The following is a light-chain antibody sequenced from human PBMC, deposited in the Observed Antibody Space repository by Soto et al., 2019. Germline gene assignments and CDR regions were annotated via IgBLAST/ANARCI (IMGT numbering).Light chain of an antibody. CDR2: GSN. CDR1: SSNIGAGFD. J-gene: IGLJ3*02. CDR3: QSYDSSLSGWV. Sequence: QSVLTQPPSVSGAPGQRVTISCTGSSSNIGAGFDVHWYQQLPGTAPKLLMSGSNNRPSGVPDRLSNSQSGTSASLAITGLQAEDGADYFCQSYDSSLSGWVFGGGTKVTVL. V-gene: IGLV1-40*01.